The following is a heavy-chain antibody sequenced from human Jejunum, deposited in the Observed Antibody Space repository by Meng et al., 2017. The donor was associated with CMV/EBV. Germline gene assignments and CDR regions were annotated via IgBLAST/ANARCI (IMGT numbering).Heavy chain of an antibody. V-gene: IGHV2-5*08. CDR3: AHRQYYSGTWSWGDFDY. CDR1: HAPSGMP. Sequence: HAPSGMPARWIPQPPEMAPASLALIYWDDDQRYSPSLKSKLPIIKDTYKNQVVLTMTNMDPVDTATYSCAHRQYYSGTWSWGDFDYWGQGTLVTVSS. D-gene: IGHD2-15*01. J-gene: IGHJ4*02. CDR2: IYWDDDQ.